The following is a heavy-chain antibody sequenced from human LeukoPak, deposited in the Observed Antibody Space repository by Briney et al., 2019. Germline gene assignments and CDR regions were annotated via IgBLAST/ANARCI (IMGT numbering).Heavy chain of an antibody. CDR1: GFTFSSYW. D-gene: IGHD6-19*01. V-gene: IGHV3-7*01. J-gene: IGHJ4*02. Sequence: PGGSLRLSCAASGFTFSSYWMSWVRQAPGKGLEWVANIKQDGSEKYYVDSVKGRFTISRDSAKNSLYLQMNSLRAEDTAVYYCARDRDGTIAVAGTSGYWGQGTLVTVSS. CDR3: ARDRDGTIAVAGTSGY. CDR2: IKQDGSEK.